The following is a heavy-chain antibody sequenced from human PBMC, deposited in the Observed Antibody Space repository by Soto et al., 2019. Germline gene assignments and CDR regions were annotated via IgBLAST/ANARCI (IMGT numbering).Heavy chain of an antibody. CDR3: ARISWFGELSLYYYYGMDV. CDR2: ISSSSSYT. D-gene: IGHD3-10*01. Sequence: PGGSLRLSCAASGFTFSDYYMSWIRQAPGKGLEWVSYISSSSSYTNYADSVKGRFTISRDNAKNSLYLQMNSLRAEDTAVYYCARISWFGELSLYYYYGMDVWGQGTTVTVSS. V-gene: IGHV3-11*03. J-gene: IGHJ6*02. CDR1: GFTFSDYY.